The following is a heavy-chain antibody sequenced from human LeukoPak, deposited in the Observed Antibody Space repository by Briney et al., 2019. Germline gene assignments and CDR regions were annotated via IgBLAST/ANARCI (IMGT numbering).Heavy chain of an antibody. D-gene: IGHD2-15*01. V-gene: IGHV3-23*01. J-gene: IGHJ4*02. CDR2: ISGSGGST. CDR3: ARLGYCSGSSCGKLGY. Sequence: GGSLRLSCAASGFTFSSYAMSWVRQAPGKGLEWVSAISGSGGSTYYADSVKGRFTISRDNSKNTLYLQMNSLRAEDTAVYYCARLGYCSGSSCGKLGYWGQGTLVTVSS. CDR1: GFTFSSYA.